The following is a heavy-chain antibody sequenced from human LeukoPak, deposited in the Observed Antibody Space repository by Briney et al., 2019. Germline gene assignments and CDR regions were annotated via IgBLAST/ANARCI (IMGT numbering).Heavy chain of an antibody. CDR1: GGSFSSYY. D-gene: IGHD6-6*01. V-gene: IGHV4-34*01. Sequence: PSETLSLTCAVYGGSFSSYYWSWIRQPPGKGLEWIGEINHSGSTNYNPSLKSRVTISVDTSKNQFSLKLSSVTAADTAVYYCARGQLAYAFDIWGQGTMVTVSS. CDR2: INHSGST. CDR3: ARGQLAYAFDI. J-gene: IGHJ3*02.